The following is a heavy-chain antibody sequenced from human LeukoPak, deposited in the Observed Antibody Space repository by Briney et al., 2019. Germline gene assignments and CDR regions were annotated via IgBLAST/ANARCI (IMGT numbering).Heavy chain of an antibody. D-gene: IGHD2-8*01. CDR3: TTDTDGGSDY. V-gene: IGHV3-15*01. Sequence: PGGSLRLSCAASGFIFNNAWMSWVRRAPGKGLEWVGRIKSKVDGGTPAYAAPVKGRFTISRDDSKNTLYVQMNSLETEDTAVYYCTTDTDGGSDYWGQGTLVTVSS. CDR1: GFIFNNAW. CDR2: IKSKVDGGTP. J-gene: IGHJ4*02.